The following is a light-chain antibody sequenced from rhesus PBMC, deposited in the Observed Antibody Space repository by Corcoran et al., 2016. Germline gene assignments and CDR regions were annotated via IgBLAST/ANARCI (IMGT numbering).Light chain of an antibody. CDR3: MQGLDFPFT. V-gene: IGKV2-104*02. J-gene: IGKJ3*01. Sequence: DIVMTQTPLSLPVTPGEPASISCRSSQSLLDSEDGYTYLDWYLTKPGQSPQLLIYEVSNRASGVPERCSGRWSDTDVTLKISRVEAEDVGVYYCMQGLDFPFTFGPGTKLDIK. CDR1: QSLLDSEDGYTY. CDR2: EVS.